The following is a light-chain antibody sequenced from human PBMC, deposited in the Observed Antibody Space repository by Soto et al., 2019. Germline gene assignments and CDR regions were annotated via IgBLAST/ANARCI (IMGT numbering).Light chain of an antibody. CDR3: QSYDSSLSGVV. CDR1: SSNIGAGYH. CDR2: GDS. V-gene: IGLV1-40*01. J-gene: IGLJ2*01. Sequence: QAVVTQPPSVSGAPGQRVTISCTGSSSNIGAGYHVQWYQQLPGTAPKLLIYGDSNRPSGVPDRFSGSKSGTSASLAITGLQAEDEADFYCQSYDSSLSGVVFGGGTKVTVL.